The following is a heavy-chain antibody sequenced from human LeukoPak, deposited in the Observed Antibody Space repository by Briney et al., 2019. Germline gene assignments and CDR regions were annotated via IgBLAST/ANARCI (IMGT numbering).Heavy chain of an antibody. CDR1: GYTFTSYG. J-gene: IGHJ6*02. Sequence: ASVKVSCKASGYTFTSYGISWVRQAPGQGLEWMGWISAYNGNTNYAQKLQGRVTMTTDTSTSTAYMELRSLRSDDTAAYYCARVNDFWSGYRYYYYGMDVWGQGTTVTVSS. CDR2: ISAYNGNT. D-gene: IGHD3-3*01. V-gene: IGHV1-18*01. CDR3: ARVNDFWSGYRYYYYGMDV.